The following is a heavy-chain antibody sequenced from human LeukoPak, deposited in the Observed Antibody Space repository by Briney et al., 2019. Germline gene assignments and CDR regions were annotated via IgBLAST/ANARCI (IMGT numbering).Heavy chain of an antibody. CDR3: AKGTAAARVGY. V-gene: IGHV4-39*01. CDR2: MYYSGST. Sequence: PSETLSLTCTVSGGSISSSSYYWGWIRQPPGKGLEWIGSMYYSGSTHYNPSLKSRVTISVDTPMNQFSLKLSSVTAADTAVYYCAKGTAAARVGYWGQGTLVTVSS. J-gene: IGHJ4*02. D-gene: IGHD2-2*01. CDR1: GGSISSSSYY.